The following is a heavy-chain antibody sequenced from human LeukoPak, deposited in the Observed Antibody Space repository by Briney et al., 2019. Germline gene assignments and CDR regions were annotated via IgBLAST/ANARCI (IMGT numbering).Heavy chain of an antibody. CDR2: IYHSGST. Sequence: SETLSLTCAVSGGSISSGGYSWSWIRQPPGKGLEWIGYIYHSGSTYYNPSLKSRVTISVDRSKSQFSLKLSSVTAADTAVYYCARAPEDYFDYWGQGTLVTVSS. D-gene: IGHD1-14*01. V-gene: IGHV4-30-2*01. CDR1: GGSISSGGYS. J-gene: IGHJ4*02. CDR3: ARAPEDYFDY.